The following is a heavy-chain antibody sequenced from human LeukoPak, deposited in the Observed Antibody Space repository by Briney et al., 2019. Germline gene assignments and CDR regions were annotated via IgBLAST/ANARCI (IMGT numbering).Heavy chain of an antibody. Sequence: PSETLSLTCTVSGGSISSSSYYWGWIRQPPGKGLEWIGSIYYSGSTYYNPSLKSRVTISVDTSKNQFSLKLSSVTAADTAVYYCARDPFGSSPRGGDYWGQGTLVTVSS. V-gene: IGHV4-39*07. CDR1: GGSISSSSYY. CDR2: IYYSGST. CDR3: ARDPFGSSPRGGDY. J-gene: IGHJ4*02. D-gene: IGHD6-6*01.